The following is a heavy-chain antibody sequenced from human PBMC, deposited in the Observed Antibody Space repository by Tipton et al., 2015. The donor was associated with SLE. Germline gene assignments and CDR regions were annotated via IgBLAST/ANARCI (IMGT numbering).Heavy chain of an antibody. CDR3: ARAVRLLRFLEWLSPFDY. CDR1: GFTFSSYE. J-gene: IGHJ4*02. Sequence: SLRLSCAASGFTFSSYEMNWVRQAPGKGLEWVSYISSSGSTIYYADSVKGRFTISRDNAKNSLYLQMNSLRAEDTAVYYCARAVRLLRFLEWLSPFDYWGQGTLVTVSS. D-gene: IGHD3-3*01. V-gene: IGHV3-48*03. CDR2: ISSSGSTI.